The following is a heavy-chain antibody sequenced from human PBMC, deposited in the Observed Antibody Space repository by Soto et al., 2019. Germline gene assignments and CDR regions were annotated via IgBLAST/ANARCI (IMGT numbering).Heavy chain of an antibody. Sequence: EVQLVESGGGLVQPGGSLKLSCAASGFTFSGSAMHWVRQASGKGLEWVGRIRSKANSYATAYAASVKGRFTISRDDSKHSAYLQMNSLKTEDTAVYYCTRQGSRSGKGYYYYGMDVWGQGTTVTVSS. J-gene: IGHJ6*02. D-gene: IGHD2-15*01. V-gene: IGHV3-73*02. CDR1: GFTFSGSA. CDR2: IRSKANSYAT. CDR3: TRQGSRSGKGYYYYGMDV.